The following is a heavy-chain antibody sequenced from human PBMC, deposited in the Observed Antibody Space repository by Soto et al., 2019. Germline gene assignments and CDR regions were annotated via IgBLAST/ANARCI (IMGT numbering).Heavy chain of an antibody. CDR3: VREGLEIYYHDFDY. V-gene: IGHV1-46*03. CDR2: INPSVDST. D-gene: IGHD1-26*01. J-gene: IGHJ4*02. Sequence: GASVKVSCKASGYTFTAYYIHWVRQAPGQGLEWMGIINPSVDSTGYAQKFQDRITMTRDTSTSTVYMELSSLRSEDTAVYYCVREGLEIYYHDFDYWGPGTLVTVSS. CDR1: GYTFTAYY.